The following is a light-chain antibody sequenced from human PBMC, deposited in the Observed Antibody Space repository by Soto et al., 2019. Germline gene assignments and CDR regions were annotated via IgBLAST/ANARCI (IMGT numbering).Light chain of an antibody. V-gene: IGLV1-40*01. CDR1: SSNIGAGYD. Sequence: QSVLTQPPSVSGAPGRRVTISCTGSSSNIGAGYDVHWYQQRPGTAPKLLIFGNNNRPSGVPDRFSGSKSGTSASLAITGLQAEDEGDYYCQSYDSTRSARYVFGSGTKVTVL. CDR2: GNN. CDR3: QSYDSTRSARYV. J-gene: IGLJ1*01.